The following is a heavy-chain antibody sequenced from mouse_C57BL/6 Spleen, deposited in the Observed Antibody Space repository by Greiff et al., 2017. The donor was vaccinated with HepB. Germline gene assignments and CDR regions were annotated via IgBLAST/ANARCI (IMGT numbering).Heavy chain of an antibody. CDR1: GYTFTEYT. V-gene: IGHV1-62-2*01. CDR2: FYPGSGSI. Sequence: VKLMESGAELVKPGASVKLSCKASGYTFTEYTIHWVKQRSGQGLEWIGWFYPGSGSIKYNEKFKGKATLTADKSSSTAYMQLSSLTSEDSAVYFCARDRHYFDYWGQGTTLTVSS. J-gene: IGHJ2*01. CDR3: ARDRHYFDY.